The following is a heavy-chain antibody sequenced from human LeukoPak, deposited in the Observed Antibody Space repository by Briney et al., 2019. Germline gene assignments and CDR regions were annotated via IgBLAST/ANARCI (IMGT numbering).Heavy chain of an antibody. CDR1: GFTFSSYA. CDR2: ISGSGDST. D-gene: IGHD2-2*01. V-gene: IGHV3-23*01. J-gene: IGHJ4*02. CDR3: AKGDSGWAIVPAAIAY. Sequence: GGSLRLSCAASGFTFSSYAMSWVRQAPGRGLEWVSAISGSGDSTYYTDSVKGRFTISRANSKNSLCLQMNSLRAEDTAVYYCAKGDSGWAIVPAAIAYWGQGTLVTVSS.